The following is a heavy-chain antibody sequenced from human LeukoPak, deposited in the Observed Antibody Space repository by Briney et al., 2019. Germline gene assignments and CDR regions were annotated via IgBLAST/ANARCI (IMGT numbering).Heavy chain of an antibody. V-gene: IGHV3-7*01. CDR3: ARVGYYDYVWGSSYYYGMDV. CDR2: IKQDGSEK. D-gene: IGHD3-16*01. CDR1: GFTFSSYW. J-gene: IGHJ6*02. Sequence: QPGGSLRLSCAASGFTFSSYWMSWVRQVPGKGLEWVANIKQDGSEKYYVDSVKGRFTISRDNAKNSLYLQMNSLRAEDTAVYYCARVGYYDYVWGSSYYYGMDVWGQGTTVTVFS.